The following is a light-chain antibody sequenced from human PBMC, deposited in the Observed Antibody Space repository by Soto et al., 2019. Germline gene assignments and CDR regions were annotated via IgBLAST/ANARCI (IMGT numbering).Light chain of an antibody. Sequence: EVVMTQSPGTLSVSPGERATLSCRASQSISRNLAWYQQKPGRAPRLLIYDVSTRATGVPARFSGSGSETEFTLTISSLQSEDFAVYYCQQYHNWPPYTFGQGTKLESK. CDR3: QQYHNWPPYT. J-gene: IGKJ2*01. CDR1: QSISRN. CDR2: DVS. V-gene: IGKV3-15*01.